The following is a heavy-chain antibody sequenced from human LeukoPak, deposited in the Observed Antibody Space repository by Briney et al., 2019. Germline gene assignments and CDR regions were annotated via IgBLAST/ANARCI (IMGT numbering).Heavy chain of an antibody. D-gene: IGHD3-10*01. CDR3: AKDTMVRGVMGYYFDY. CDR2: ISGSGGYT. CDR1: GFTFSTYA. V-gene: IGHV3-23*01. J-gene: IGHJ4*02. Sequence: GGSLRLSCAASGFTFSTYAMIWVRQAPGKGLEWVSAISGSGGYTYYADSVKGRFTISRDNSKNTLYLQMNSLRAEDTAVYYCAKDTMVRGVMGYYFDYWGQGTLVTVSS.